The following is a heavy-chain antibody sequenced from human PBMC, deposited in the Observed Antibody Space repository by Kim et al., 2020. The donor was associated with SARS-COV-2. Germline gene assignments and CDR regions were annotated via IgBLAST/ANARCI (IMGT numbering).Heavy chain of an antibody. D-gene: IGHD1-26*01. CDR3: ARDRTVGATTCVY. CDR2: IWYDGSNK. V-gene: IGHV3-33*01. J-gene: IGHJ4*02. CDR1: GFTFSSYG. Sequence: GGSLRLSCAASGFTFSSYGMHWVRQAPGKGLEWVAVIWYDGSNKYYADSVKGRFTISRDNSKNTLYLQMNSLRAEDTAVYYCARDRTVGATTCVYWGQGTLVTVSS.